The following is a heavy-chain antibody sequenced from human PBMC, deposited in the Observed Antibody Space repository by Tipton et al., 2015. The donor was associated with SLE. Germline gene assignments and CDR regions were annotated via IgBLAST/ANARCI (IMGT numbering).Heavy chain of an antibody. J-gene: IGHJ4*02. CDR3: ARVRGVTTSEDYFDY. CDR1: GFTVSSNY. CDR2: IYSGGST. V-gene: IGHV3-53*01. Sequence: SLRLSCAASGFTVSSNYMSWVRQAPGMGLEWVSVIYSGGSTYYADSVKGRFTISRDNSKNTLYLQMNSLRAEDTAVYYCARVRGVTTSEDYFDYWGQGTLVTVSS. D-gene: IGHD4-17*01.